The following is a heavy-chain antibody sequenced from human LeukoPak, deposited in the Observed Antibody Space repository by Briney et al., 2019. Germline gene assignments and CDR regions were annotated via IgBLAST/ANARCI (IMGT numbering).Heavy chain of an antibody. CDR2: VNHSGST. CDR1: GGSFSAFY. V-gene: IGHV4-34*01. J-gene: IGHJ5*02. CDR3: AGTWELLGFRWFDP. Sequence: SETLSLTCGVYGGSFSAFYWNWIRQPPGKGLEWVGEVNHSGSTYYNPSLKSRVTISVDTSKNQFSLKLSSVTAADTAVYYCAGTWELLGFRWFDPWGQGTLVTVSS. D-gene: IGHD1-26*01.